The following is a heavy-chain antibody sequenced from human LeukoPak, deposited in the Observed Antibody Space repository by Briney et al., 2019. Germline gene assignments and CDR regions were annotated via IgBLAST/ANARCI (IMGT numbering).Heavy chain of an antibody. CDR2: IYYSGST. J-gene: IGHJ4*02. CDR3: ARGYYYDSSGYYPDFGLDY. V-gene: IGHV4-59*01. CDR1: GGSISSYY. D-gene: IGHD3-22*01. Sequence: SETLSLTCTVSGGSISSYYWSWIRQPPGKGLEWIGYIYYSGSTNYNPSLKSRVTISVDTSKNQFSLKLSSVTAADTAVYYCARGYYYDSSGYYPDFGLDYWGQGTLVTVSS.